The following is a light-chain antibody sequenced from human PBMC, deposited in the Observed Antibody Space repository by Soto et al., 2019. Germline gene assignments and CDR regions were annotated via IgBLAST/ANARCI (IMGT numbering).Light chain of an antibody. CDR1: QSVRSSY. CDR3: QQYGSSPLT. Sequence: EIVLTQSPDTLSLSPGESATLSCRASQSVRSSYLAWYQQTPGQTPRLLIYAASSRATGIPDRFSGSGSGTDFSLTISRLEAEDFAVYYCQQYGSSPLTFGQGTKVDIK. CDR2: AAS. J-gene: IGKJ1*01. V-gene: IGKV3-20*01.